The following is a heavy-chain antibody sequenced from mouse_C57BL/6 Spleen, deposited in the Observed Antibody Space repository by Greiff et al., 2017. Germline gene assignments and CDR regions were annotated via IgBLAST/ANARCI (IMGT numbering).Heavy chain of an antibody. Sequence: QVQLQQSGAELVKPGASVKMSCKASGYTFTTYPIEWMKQNQGKSLEWIGNFHPYNDDTKYNEKFKGKATLTVEKSSSTVYLELSRLTSDDSAVYYCAIAYYSNHYAMDYWGQGTSVTVSS. D-gene: IGHD2-5*01. CDR1: GYTFTTYP. V-gene: IGHV1-47*01. CDR3: AIAYYSNHYAMDY. J-gene: IGHJ4*01. CDR2: FHPYNDDT.